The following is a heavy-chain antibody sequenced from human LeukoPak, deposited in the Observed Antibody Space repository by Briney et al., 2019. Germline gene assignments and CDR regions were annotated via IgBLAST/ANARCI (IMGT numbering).Heavy chain of an antibody. D-gene: IGHD5-18*01. CDR1: GFTFSSYW. Sequence: GGSLRLSCAASGFTFSSYWMSWVRQAPGKGLEWVANIKQDGSEKYYVDSVKSRFTISRDNAKNSLYLQMNSLRAEDTAVYYCARADTAMAFDYWGQGTLVTVSS. J-gene: IGHJ4*02. CDR3: ARADTAMAFDY. V-gene: IGHV3-7*01. CDR2: IKQDGSEK.